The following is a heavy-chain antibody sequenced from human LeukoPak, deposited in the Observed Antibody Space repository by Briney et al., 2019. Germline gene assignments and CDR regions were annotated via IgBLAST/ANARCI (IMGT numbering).Heavy chain of an antibody. CDR1: GGSISSDDSY. D-gene: IGHD4-23*01. J-gene: IGHJ5*02. V-gene: IGHV4-61*02. CDR3: ARVFGGPVSRRFDP. Sequence: SETLSLTCSVSGGSISSDDSYWSWIRQPAGKGLEWIGRIYTSGSTNYNPSLKSRVTISVETSKNQFSLKLTSVTAADTAVYYCARVFGGPVSRRFDPWGQGTLVTVSS. CDR2: IYTSGST.